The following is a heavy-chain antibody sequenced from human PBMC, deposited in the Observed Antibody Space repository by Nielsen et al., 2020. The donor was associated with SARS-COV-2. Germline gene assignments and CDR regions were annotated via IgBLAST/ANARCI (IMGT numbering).Heavy chain of an antibody. CDR3: ARGDFIVVVPTSTGYYYGMDV. J-gene: IGHJ6*02. V-gene: IGHV1-2*02. Sequence: WVRQAPGQGLEWMGWINPNSGGTNYAQKFQGRVTMTRDTSISTAYMELSRLGSDDTAVYYCARGDFIVVVPTSTGYYYGMDVWGQGTTVTVSS. CDR2: INPNSGGT. D-gene: IGHD2-15*01.